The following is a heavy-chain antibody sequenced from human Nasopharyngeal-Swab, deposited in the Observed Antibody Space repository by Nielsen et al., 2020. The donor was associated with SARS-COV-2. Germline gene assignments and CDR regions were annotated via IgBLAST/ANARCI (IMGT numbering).Heavy chain of an antibody. V-gene: IGHV3-73*01. CDR3: SSPTVAY. CDR1: GFTFSDSA. J-gene: IGHJ4*02. CDR2: IRSYANEYAT. Sequence: GESLKISCVASGFTFSDSAMHWVRQASGKGLEWLGRIRSYANEYATAYAASVKGRITISRDESKNTAYLQMSSLKTEDTALYYCSSPTVAYWGQGTLVTVYS. D-gene: IGHD4-23*01.